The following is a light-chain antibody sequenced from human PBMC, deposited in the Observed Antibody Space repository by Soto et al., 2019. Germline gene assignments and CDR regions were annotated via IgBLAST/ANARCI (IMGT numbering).Light chain of an antibody. Sequence: QSALTQPASVSGSPGQSITNSCTGTTNDVGANNYVSWYQRHPDKAPKILIYEATNRPSGVSHRFSGSKSGNTASLTISGLQAEDEADYFCISYTITSTLVFGGGTKLTVL. CDR3: ISYTITSTLV. CDR1: TNDVGANNY. J-gene: IGLJ2*01. V-gene: IGLV2-14*01. CDR2: EAT.